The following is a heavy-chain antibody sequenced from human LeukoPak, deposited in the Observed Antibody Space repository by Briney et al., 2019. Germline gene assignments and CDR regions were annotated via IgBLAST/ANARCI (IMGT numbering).Heavy chain of an antibody. CDR1: GYTFTVYY. CDR3: ARDPLMTTVTTSYYYYYMDV. J-gene: IGHJ6*03. Sequence: ASVKVSCKASGYTFTVYYMHWVRQAPGQGLEWMGWINPNSGGTNYAQKFQGRVTMTRDTSISTAYMELSMLRSGDTAVYYCARDPLMTTVTTSYYYYYMDVWGAGTTVTVSS. V-gene: IGHV1-2*02. D-gene: IGHD4-11*01. CDR2: INPNSGGT.